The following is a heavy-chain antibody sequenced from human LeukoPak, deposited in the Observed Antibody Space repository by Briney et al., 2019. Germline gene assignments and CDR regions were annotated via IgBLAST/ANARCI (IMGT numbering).Heavy chain of an antibody. CDR3: ARDMGELLYYYYYYMYV. D-gene: IGHD1-26*01. J-gene: IGHJ6*03. Sequence: GGSLRLSCAASGFTFSSYSMNWVRQAPGKGLEWVSYISSSSSTIYYADSVKGRFTISRDNAKNSLYLQMNSLRAEDTAVYYCARDMGELLYYYYYYMYVWGKGTTVTVSS. CDR2: ISSSSSTI. V-gene: IGHV3-48*01. CDR1: GFTFSSYS.